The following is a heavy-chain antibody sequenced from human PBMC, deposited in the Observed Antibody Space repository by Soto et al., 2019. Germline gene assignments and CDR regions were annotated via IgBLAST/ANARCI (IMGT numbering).Heavy chain of an antibody. V-gene: IGHV5-51*01. J-gene: IGHJ4*02. CDR2: IYPGDHET. Sequence: SLKISCQCSGYTFSNFWIGWVRQLPGKGLEWMGIIYPGDHETRYSPSFHGKVTISADKSINTAYLQWNSLEASDTAFYFCARSPRSSPYFDYWGQGALVTVSS. CDR1: GYTFSNFW. D-gene: IGHD6-13*01. CDR3: ARSPRSSPYFDY.